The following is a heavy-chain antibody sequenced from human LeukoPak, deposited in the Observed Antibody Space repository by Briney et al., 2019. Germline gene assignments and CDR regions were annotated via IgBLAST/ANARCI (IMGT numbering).Heavy chain of an antibody. CDR3: ARDSSGFGELKESNWFDP. Sequence: SETLSLTCTVSGGSISSYYWSWIRQPAWKGLEWIGRIYTSGSTNYNPSLKSRVTMSVDTSKNQFSLKLSSVTAADTAVYYCARDSSGFGELKESNWFDPWGQGTLVTVSS. CDR1: GGSISSYY. J-gene: IGHJ5*02. D-gene: IGHD3-10*01. CDR2: IYTSGST. V-gene: IGHV4-4*07.